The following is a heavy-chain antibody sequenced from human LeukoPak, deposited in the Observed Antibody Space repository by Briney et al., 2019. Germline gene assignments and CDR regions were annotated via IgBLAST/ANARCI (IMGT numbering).Heavy chain of an antibody. J-gene: IGHJ5*02. V-gene: IGHV3-23*01. CDR2: LSGSGDST. D-gene: IGHD3-3*01. Sequence: GGSLRLSCAASGFTFSSHAMSWVRQAPGKGLEWVSALSGSGDSTYYADSVKGRFTISRDNSKNTLYLQMNSLRAEDTAVYYCAKSRDYDFCSGDNWFDPWGQGTLVTVSS. CDR3: AKSRDYDFCSGDNWFDP. CDR1: GFTFSSHA.